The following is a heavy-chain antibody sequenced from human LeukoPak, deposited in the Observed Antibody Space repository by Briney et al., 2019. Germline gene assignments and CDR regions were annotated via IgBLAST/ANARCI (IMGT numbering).Heavy chain of an antibody. CDR1: GGSFSGYY. CDR3: AREKRGGYCSSTSCWSGDYFDY. J-gene: IGHJ4*02. D-gene: IGHD2-2*01. V-gene: IGHV4-34*01. Sequence: PSETLSLTCAVYGGSFSGYYWSWIRQPPGKGLEWIGEINHSGSTNYNPSLKSRVTISVDTSKNQFSLKLSSVTAADTAVYYCAREKRGGYCSSTSCWSGDYFDYWGQGTLVTVSS. CDR2: INHSGST.